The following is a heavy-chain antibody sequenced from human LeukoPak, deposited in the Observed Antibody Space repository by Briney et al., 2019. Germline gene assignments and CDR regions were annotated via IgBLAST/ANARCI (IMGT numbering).Heavy chain of an antibody. V-gene: IGHV3-9*01. CDR1: GFTFDDYA. Sequence: GRSLRLSCAPSGFTFDDYAMHWVRQAPGKGLEWVSGISWNSNSVGYADSVKGRFTISSDNAKNSLYLQMNNLRVEDTALYYCAKDTGIAVAGTLDYWGQGTLVTVSS. CDR3: AKDTGIAVAGTLDY. D-gene: IGHD6-19*01. J-gene: IGHJ4*02. CDR2: ISWNSNSV.